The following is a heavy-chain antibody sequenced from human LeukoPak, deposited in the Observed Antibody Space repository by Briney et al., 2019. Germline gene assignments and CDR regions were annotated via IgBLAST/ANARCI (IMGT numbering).Heavy chain of an antibody. CDR1: GFTFSSYA. CDR3: ASHGSGYYSTQRWFDP. Sequence: GGSLRLSCAASGFTFSSYAMSWVRQAPGKGLEWVSAISGSGGSTYYADSVKGRFTIPRDNSKNTLYLQMNSLRAEDTAVYYCASHGSGYYSTQRWFDPWGQGTLVTVSS. CDR2: ISGSGGST. J-gene: IGHJ5*02. V-gene: IGHV3-23*01. D-gene: IGHD3-3*01.